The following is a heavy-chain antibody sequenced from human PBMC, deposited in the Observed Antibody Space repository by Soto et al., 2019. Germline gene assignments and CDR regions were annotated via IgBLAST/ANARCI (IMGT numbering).Heavy chain of an antibody. J-gene: IGHJ6*03. CDR2: IYYSGST. CDR1: GGSISSGGYY. CDR3: ARASTVTNYYYYYMDV. D-gene: IGHD4-17*01. Sequence: QVQLQESGPGLVKPSQTLSLTCTVSGGSISSGGYYWSWIRQHPGKGLEWIGYIYYSGSTYYNPSLESRVTISVDTSKNQFSLKLSSVTAADTAVYYCARASTVTNYYYYYMDVWGKGTTVTVSS. V-gene: IGHV4-31*03.